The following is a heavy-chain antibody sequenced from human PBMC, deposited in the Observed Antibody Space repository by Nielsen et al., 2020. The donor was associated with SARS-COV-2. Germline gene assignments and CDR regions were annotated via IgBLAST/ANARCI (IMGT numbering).Heavy chain of an antibody. V-gene: IGHV1-2*06. D-gene: IGHD3/OR15-3a*01. CDR1: GYTFTDYY. Sequence: ASVKVSCKASGYTFTDYYIHWVRQAPGQGLEWMGRINPYSGGTNYAQKFHGTVTLTRDASISTVYMELTSDDTAGYYCARARATIFGLVMSYGMDVWGQGTTVAVSS. CDR3: ARARATIFGLVMSYGMDV. CDR2: INPYSGGT. J-gene: IGHJ6*02.